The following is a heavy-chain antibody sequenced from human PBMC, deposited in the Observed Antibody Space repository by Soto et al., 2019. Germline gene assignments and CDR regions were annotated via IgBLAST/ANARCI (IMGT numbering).Heavy chain of an antibody. J-gene: IGHJ4*02. V-gene: IGHV3-15*01. CDR1: GFTFSNAW. CDR3: TTVLGYCSGGSCYLFDY. Sequence: GGSLRLSCAASGFTFSNAWMSWVRQAPGKGLEWVGRIKSKTDGGTTDYAAPVKGRFTISRDDSKNTLYLQMNSLKTEDTAVYYCTTVLGYCSGGSCYLFDYWGQGTLVTVSS. CDR2: IKSKTDGGTT. D-gene: IGHD2-15*01.